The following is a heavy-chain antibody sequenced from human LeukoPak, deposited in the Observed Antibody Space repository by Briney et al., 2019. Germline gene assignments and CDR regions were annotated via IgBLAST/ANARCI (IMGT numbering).Heavy chain of an antibody. CDR1: GYSFTSYW. V-gene: IGHV5-51*01. D-gene: IGHD4-23*01. Sequence: GESLKISCKGSGYSFTSYWIGWVRQMPGKGLEWMGFIYPGDSDTRYSPSFQGQVTISADKSISTAYLQWSSLKASDTAMYYCARLRRTVVPYYYYGMDVWGQGTTVTVSS. J-gene: IGHJ6*02. CDR3: ARLRRTVVPYYYYGMDV. CDR2: IYPGDSDT.